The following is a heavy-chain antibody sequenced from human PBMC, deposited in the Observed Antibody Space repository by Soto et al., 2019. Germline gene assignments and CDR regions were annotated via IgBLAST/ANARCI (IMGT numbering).Heavy chain of an antibody. CDR3: VRQVHPGYSSD. CDR1: GYTFTGYY. CDR2: INPTSEYT. D-gene: IGHD2-15*01. Sequence: ASVKVSGKASGYTFTGYYMHWVRQAPGQGLEWVGWINPTSEYTAHAQKFQGRVTLTREISTATAYMELSSLTSEDTAVYFCVRQVHPGYSSDWGPGTQVTVSS. J-gene: IGHJ4*02. V-gene: IGHV1-2*02.